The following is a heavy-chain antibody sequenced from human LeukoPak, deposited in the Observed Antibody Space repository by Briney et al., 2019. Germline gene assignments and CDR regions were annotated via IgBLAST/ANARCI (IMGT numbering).Heavy chain of an antibody. D-gene: IGHD6-6*01. CDR3: ATDGGAGVAARNPPHYYFAY. CDR2: ISYDGSNK. Sequence: GGSLRLSCAASGFTFSSYAMHWVRQAPGEGLEWVAVISYDGSNKYYADSVKGRFTISRDNSKHTLYLQMTSLRAEDTAVYYCATDGGAGVAARNPPHYYFAYWGQGTLVTVSS. J-gene: IGHJ4*02. CDR1: GFTFSSYA. V-gene: IGHV3-30-3*01.